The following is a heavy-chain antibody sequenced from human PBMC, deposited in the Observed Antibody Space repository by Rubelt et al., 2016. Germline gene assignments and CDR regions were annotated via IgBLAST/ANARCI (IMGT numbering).Heavy chain of an antibody. CDR2: ISAYSGNA. CDR1: TFTNYG. V-gene: IGHV1-18*01. J-gene: IGHJ4*02. Sequence: TFTNYGISWVRQAPGQGLEWMGWISAYSGNANYAQKPQGRVTMTTDTSTSTAYLELRSLRSDDTAVYYCASLQYSSRWYSDYWGQGTLVTVSS. D-gene: IGHD6-19*01. CDR3: ASLQYSSRWYSDY.